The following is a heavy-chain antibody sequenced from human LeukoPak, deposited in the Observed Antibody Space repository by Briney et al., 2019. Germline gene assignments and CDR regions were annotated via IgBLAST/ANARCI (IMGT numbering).Heavy chain of an antibody. CDR1: GGSISSSSYY. J-gene: IGHJ4*02. Sequence: SETLSLTCTVSGGSISSSSYYWGWIRQPPGKGLEWIGSIYYSGSTYYNPSLKSRVTISVDTSKNQFSLKLSSVTAADTAVYYCARHFSYYGSGSYFFDYWGQGTLVTVSS. CDR3: ARHFSYYGSGSYFFDY. V-gene: IGHV4-39*01. CDR2: IYYSGST. D-gene: IGHD3-10*01.